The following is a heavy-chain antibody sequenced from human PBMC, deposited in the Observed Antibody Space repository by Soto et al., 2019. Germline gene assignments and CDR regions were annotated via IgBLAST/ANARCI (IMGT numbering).Heavy chain of an antibody. CDR2: MYNTGST. Sequence: TSETMSLTCTVSGGSISSYYLSWIRQPPGKGLEWIGYMYNTGSTIYNPSLKSRVTISVDTSKNQFSLKLNSVTAADTAVYYCARDLWGYCGADCYPLDVWGQGTTVTVS. V-gene: IGHV4-59*01. D-gene: IGHD2-21*02. J-gene: IGHJ6*02. CDR1: GGSISSYY. CDR3: ARDLWGYCGADCYPLDV.